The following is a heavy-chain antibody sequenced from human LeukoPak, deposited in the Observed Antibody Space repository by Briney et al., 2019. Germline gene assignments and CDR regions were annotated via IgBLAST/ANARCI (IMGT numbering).Heavy chain of an antibody. CDR3: AIYLKQPLDY. D-gene: IGHD6-13*01. V-gene: IGHV3-30*04. CDR1: GFTFSSYA. Sequence: GGSLRLSCAASGFTFSSYAMHWVRQAPGKGLEWVAVISYDGSNKYYADSVKGRFTISRDNSKNTLYLQMNSLTAEDTSLYYCAIYLKQPLDYWGQGTLVTVSS. J-gene: IGHJ4*02. CDR2: ISYDGSNK.